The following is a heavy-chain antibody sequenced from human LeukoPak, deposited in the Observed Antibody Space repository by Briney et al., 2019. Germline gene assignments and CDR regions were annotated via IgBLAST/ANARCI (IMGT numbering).Heavy chain of an antibody. V-gene: IGHV1-18*01. CDR3: ARAPRRYSGSYPEYFQH. Sequence: ASVKVSCKASGYTFTSYGISWVRQAPGQGLEWMGWISAYNGNTNYAQKLQGRVTMTTDTSTITAYMELRSLRSDDTAVYYCARAPRRYSGSYPEYFQHWGQGTLVTVSS. CDR2: ISAYNGNT. CDR1: GYTFTSYG. J-gene: IGHJ1*01. D-gene: IGHD1-26*01.